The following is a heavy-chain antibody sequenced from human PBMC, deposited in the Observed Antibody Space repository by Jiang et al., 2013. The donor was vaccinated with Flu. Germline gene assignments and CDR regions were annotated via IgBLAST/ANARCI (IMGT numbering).Heavy chain of an antibody. CDR2: LHPNSGDT. CDR3: ARDPDTPVPIDY. J-gene: IGHJ4*02. D-gene: IGHD2-15*01. Sequence: GAEVKKPGDSVKVSCKTSGYSFTDYYIHWVRQAPGQGLEWMGWLHPNSGDTRYEQKFQGRLTMTRDTSTTTAYMELNRLKPDDTAVYFCARDPDTPVPIDYWGQGTLVAVSS. CDR1: GYSFTDYY. V-gene: IGHV1-2*02.